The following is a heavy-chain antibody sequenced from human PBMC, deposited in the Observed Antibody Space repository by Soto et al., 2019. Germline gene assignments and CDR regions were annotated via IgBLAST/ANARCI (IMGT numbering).Heavy chain of an antibody. CDR2: INSGSGTK. V-gene: IGHV3-48*04. Sequence: EVQLVESGGGLVPPGGSLRLSCAASGFTFSTYGMNWARQAPGRGLEWVTHINSGSGTKSYSDSVKGRFTVSRDDAKNSLYLQMNSLTADDTAIYYCVRDPEGTYDFDYWGQGTLVTVSS. J-gene: IGHJ4*02. CDR3: VRDPEGTYDFDY. CDR1: GFTFSTYG.